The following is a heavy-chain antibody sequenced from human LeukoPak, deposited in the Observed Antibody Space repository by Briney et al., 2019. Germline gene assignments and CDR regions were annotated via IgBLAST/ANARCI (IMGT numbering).Heavy chain of an antibody. CDR1: GGSISGYY. D-gene: IGHD1-7*01. CDR3: ARSLYNWNYGWFDP. Sequence: SETLSLTCTVSGGSISGYYWSWIRQPPGRGLEWIGYSYGSGTKYNPSLKSRVTISVDTSKNQFSLKLSSVTAADTAVYYCARSLYNWNYGWFDPWGQGTLVTVSS. V-gene: IGHV4-4*09. CDR2: SYGSGT. J-gene: IGHJ5*02.